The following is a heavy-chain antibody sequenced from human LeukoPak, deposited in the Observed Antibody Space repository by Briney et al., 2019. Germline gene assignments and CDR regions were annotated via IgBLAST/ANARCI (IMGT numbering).Heavy chain of an antibody. CDR3: ARGRLVYDFWSGYYWFDP. D-gene: IGHD3-3*01. CDR2: INPNSGGT. J-gene: IGHJ5*02. V-gene: IGHV1-2*02. CDR1: GYTFTGYY. Sequence: ASVKVSCKASGYTFTGYYMHWVRQAPGQGLEWMGWINPNSGGTNYAQKFQGRVTMTRDTSISTAYMELSRLRSDDTAVYYSARGRLVYDFWSGYYWFDPWGQGTLVTVSS.